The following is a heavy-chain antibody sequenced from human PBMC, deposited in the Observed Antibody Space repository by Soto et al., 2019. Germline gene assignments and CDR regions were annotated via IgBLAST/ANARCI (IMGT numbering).Heavy chain of an antibody. CDR2: ISGSGGST. CDR1: GFTFSSYA. D-gene: IGHD4-17*01. Sequence: GGSLRLSCAASGFTFSSYAMSWVRQAPGKGLEWVSAISGSGGSTYYADSVKGRFTISRDNSKNTLYLQMNSLRAEDTAVYYCAKDFPTPYGDSGYFDYWGQGTLVTVSS. J-gene: IGHJ4*02. V-gene: IGHV3-23*01. CDR3: AKDFPTPYGDSGYFDY.